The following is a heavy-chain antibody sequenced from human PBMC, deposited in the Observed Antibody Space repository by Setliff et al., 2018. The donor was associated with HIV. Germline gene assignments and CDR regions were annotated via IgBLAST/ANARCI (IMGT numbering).Heavy chain of an antibody. V-gene: IGHV3-33*06. J-gene: IGHJ4*02. D-gene: IGHD2-2*01. CDR2: IWYDGSNK. CDR3: AKDRGEVPTAFFDY. CDR1: GFIVSSNC. Sequence: GGSLRLSCAASGFIVSSNCMSWVRQAPGKGLEWVAVIWYDGSNKYYADSVKGRFTISRDNSKNTLYLQMNSLRAEDTAVYYCAKDRGEVPTAFFDYWGQGTLVTVSS.